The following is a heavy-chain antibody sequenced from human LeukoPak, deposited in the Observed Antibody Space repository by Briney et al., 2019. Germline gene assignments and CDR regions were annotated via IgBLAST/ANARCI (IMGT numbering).Heavy chain of an antibody. D-gene: IGHD3-9*01. CDR3: AREIVIFPDYYYYGMDV. J-gene: IGHJ6*02. V-gene: IGHV3-11*01. CDR1: GFTFRDYY. Sequence: GGSLRLSCAASGFTFRDYYMTWIRQAPGKGLEWISYISRTGDTLYYADSVEGRFTISRDNSKNSLYLQMNSLRAEDTAMYYCAREIVIFPDYYYYGMDVWGQGTTVTVSS. CDR2: ISRTGDTL.